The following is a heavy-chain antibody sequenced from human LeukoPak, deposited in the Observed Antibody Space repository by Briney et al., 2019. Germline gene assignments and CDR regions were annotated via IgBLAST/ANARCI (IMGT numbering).Heavy chain of an antibody. CDR3: ARWGDDKRTDY. D-gene: IGHD3-16*01. CDR2: IWYDGSQK. CDR1: GFTFSSHG. J-gene: IGHJ4*02. Sequence: GGSLRLSCAASGFTFSSHGMHWVRQAPGKGLEWVAVIWYDGSQKFYRDSVMGRFTISRDNSKNTLFLQMNSLRAEDTAVYYRARWGDDKRTDYWGQGTLVTVSS. V-gene: IGHV3-33*01.